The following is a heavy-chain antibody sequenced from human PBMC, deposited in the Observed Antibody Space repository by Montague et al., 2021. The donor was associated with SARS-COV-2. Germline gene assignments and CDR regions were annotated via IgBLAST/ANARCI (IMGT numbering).Heavy chain of an antibody. CDR1: GFPVSSNY. D-gene: IGHD2-2*01. V-gene: IGHV3-53*01. J-gene: IGHJ6*02. CDR2: IYSGGST. CDR3: ARVGRDSAILPIAIHYGMDV. Sequence: SLRLSCAASGFPVSSNYMTWVRQAPGKGLEWVSVIYSGGSTYYAGSVKGRFTISRDNSKNTLYLQLNSLRAEGTAVYYCARVGRDSAILPIAIHYGMDVWGQGTTVTVSS.